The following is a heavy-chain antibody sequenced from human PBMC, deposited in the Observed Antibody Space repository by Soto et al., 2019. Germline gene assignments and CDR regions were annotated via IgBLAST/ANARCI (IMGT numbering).Heavy chain of an antibody. J-gene: IGHJ6*02. D-gene: IGHD3-3*01. V-gene: IGHV1-8*01. Sequence: QAQLVQSGAEVKKPGASVKVSCKASGYTFTSYDINWVRQAPGQGLEWLVWMDPNSGSTGYAQNFQGRVTMTRNISINTAHMELSSLRSEDTAVYYCARERKFDFWRKGLDVWGQGTTVTVSS. CDR2: MDPNSGST. CDR1: GYTFTSYD. CDR3: ARERKFDFWRKGLDV.